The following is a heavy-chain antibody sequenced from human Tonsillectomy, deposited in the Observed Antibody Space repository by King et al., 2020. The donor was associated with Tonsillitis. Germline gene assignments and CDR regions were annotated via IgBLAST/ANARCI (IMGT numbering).Heavy chain of an antibody. Sequence: VQLVESGGGLVQPGGSLRLSCAASGFTFSSYAMSWVRQAPGKGLEWVSAIRGSGGSTYYADPVKGRFTISRDSSKNTLYLQMNSLRAEDTAVYYCAKSWAGISGWFDPWGQGTLVTVSS. D-gene: IGHD3-10*01. CDR3: AKSWAGISGWFDP. CDR1: GFTFSSYA. J-gene: IGHJ5*02. V-gene: IGHV3-23*04. CDR2: IRGSGGST.